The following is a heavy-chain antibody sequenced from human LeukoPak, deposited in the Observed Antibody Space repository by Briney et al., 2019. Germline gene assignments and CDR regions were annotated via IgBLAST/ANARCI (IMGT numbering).Heavy chain of an antibody. CDR3: ARESPLALVDC. Sequence: GGSLRLACAASAFPFGSFVMSWDRQAPGKGLEWVANIKQDGSEKYYVDSVKGRLPISKDNAKNSLYLQMNSLRAEDTAVYYCARESPLALVDCGGQGTLVSVSS. D-gene: IGHD2-21*01. J-gene: IGHJ4*02. CDR2: IKQDGSEK. V-gene: IGHV3-7*01. CDR1: AFPFGSFV.